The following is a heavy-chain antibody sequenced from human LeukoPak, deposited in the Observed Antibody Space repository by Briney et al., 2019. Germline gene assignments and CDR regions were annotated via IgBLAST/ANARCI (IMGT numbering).Heavy chain of an antibody. Sequence: SETLSLTCTVSGGYIGSGSYCWSWIRQPAGKGLEWIGHIHTSGNTNYNSSLKSRVTISVDTSKNQFSLKLSSVTAADTAVYYCARGSRYYYGSGSSNWFDPWGQGTLVTVSS. D-gene: IGHD3-10*01. J-gene: IGHJ5*02. V-gene: IGHV4-61*09. CDR1: GGYIGSGSYC. CDR3: ARGSRYYYGSGSSNWFDP. CDR2: IHTSGNT.